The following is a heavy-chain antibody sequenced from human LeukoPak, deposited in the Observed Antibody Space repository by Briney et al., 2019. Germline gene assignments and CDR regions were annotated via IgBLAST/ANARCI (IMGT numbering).Heavy chain of an antibody. J-gene: IGHJ6*03. V-gene: IGHV4-61*02. CDR2: IYASGST. D-gene: IGHD2-2*01. CDR1: GGSISSDSYY. Sequence: PSETLSLTCTVSGGSISSDSYYWSWIRQPAGKGLEWIGRIYASGSTNYNPSLKSRVTISVDTSENQFSLKMTSVTAADTAVYYCARVGLGYCSGTSCFQKDYYYYYYMDVWGKGTTVTVSS. CDR3: ARVGLGYCSGTSCFQKDYYYYYYMDV.